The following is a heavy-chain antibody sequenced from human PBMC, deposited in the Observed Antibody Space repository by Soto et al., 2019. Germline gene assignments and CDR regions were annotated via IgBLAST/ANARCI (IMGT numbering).Heavy chain of an antibody. Sequence: QVQLVESGGGVVQPGRSLRLSCAASGFTFSSYAMHWVRQAPGKGLEWVAVISYDGSNKHYADSVKGRFTISRDNSKNTLYLQMNSLRAEDTAVYYCARDGYSGYDNSDYWGQGTLVTVSS. CDR1: GFTFSSYA. CDR2: ISYDGSNK. D-gene: IGHD5-12*01. V-gene: IGHV3-30-3*01. CDR3: ARDGYSGYDNSDY. J-gene: IGHJ4*02.